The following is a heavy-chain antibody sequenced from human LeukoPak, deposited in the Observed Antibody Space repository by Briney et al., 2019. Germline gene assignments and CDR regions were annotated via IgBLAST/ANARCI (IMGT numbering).Heavy chain of an antibody. J-gene: IGHJ5*02. CDR1: GYTFTSYD. CDR3: ARGLDYDILTGSSFDP. D-gene: IGHD3-9*01. Sequence: GASVKASCKASGYTFTSYDINWVRQATGQGLEWMGWMNPNSGNTGYAQKFQGRVTMTRNTSISTAYMELSSLRSGDTAVYYCARGLDYDILTGSSFDPWGQGTLVTVSS. V-gene: IGHV1-8*01. CDR2: MNPNSGNT.